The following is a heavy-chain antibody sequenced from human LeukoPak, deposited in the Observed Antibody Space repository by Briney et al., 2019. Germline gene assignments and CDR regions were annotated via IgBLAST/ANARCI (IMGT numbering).Heavy chain of an antibody. CDR3: ARRRQYDSSLFWNFDL. CDR1: GGSFSGYY. V-gene: IGHV4-34*01. D-gene: IGHD6-6*01. J-gene: IGHJ2*01. Sequence: SETLSLTRAVYGGSFSGYYWSWIRQSPGKGLEWIGETNHSGSTNYNPSLKSRVTISVDTSKNQFSLKLSSVTAADTAVYYCARRRQYDSSLFWNFDLWGRGTLVTVSS. CDR2: TNHSGST.